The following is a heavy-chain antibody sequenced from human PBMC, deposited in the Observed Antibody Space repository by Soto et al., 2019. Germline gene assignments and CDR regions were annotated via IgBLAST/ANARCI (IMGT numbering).Heavy chain of an antibody. CDR2: IYYSGST. J-gene: IGHJ5*02. CDR1: GGSISSYY. CDR3: ARELDILTGSIWFDP. Sequence: SETLSLTCTVSGGSISSYYWSWIRQPPGKGLEWIGYIYYSGSTNYNPSLKSRVTISVDTPKNQFSLKLSSVTAADTAVYYCARELDILTGSIWFDPWGQGTLVTVSS. D-gene: IGHD3-9*01. V-gene: IGHV4-59*01.